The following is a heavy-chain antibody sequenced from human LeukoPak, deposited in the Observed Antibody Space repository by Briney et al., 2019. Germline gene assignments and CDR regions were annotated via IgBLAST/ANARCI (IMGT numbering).Heavy chain of an antibody. D-gene: IGHD2-21*02. CDR1: GFTFSSYG. J-gene: IGHJ4*02. CDR2: TWYDGGDK. Sequence: PGGSLRLSCAASGFTFSSYGMHWVHQAPGKGLEWVSLTWYDGGDKYYADSVKGRFTISRDNSKNTLYLQMNSLRAEDTAVYYCARDVHPLTIVVLTPTCPDYWGQGTLVTVSS. CDR3: ARDVHPLTIVVLTPTCPDY. V-gene: IGHV3-33*08.